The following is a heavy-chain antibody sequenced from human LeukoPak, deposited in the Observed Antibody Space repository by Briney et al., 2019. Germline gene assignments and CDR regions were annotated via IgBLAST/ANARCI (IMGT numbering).Heavy chain of an antibody. V-gene: IGHV3-30-3*01. CDR1: GFTFSSYA. J-gene: IGHJ4*02. CDR3: ASGESPGY. Sequence: PGGSLRLSCAASGFTFSSYAMHWVRQAPGKGLEWVAVISYDKINKYYADSVKGRFTISRDNSKNTLYLQMNSLRAEDTAVYYCASGESPGYWGQGTLVTVSS. D-gene: IGHD3-16*01. CDR2: ISYDKINK.